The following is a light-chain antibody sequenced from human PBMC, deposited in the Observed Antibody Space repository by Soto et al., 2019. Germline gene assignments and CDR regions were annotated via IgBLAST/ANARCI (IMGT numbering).Light chain of an antibody. CDR1: QSVSSR. Sequence: EIVMTHSPGTLSLSPGEGSTLSCRASQSVSSRLAWYQQKRGQAPRLLIYDASTRATGIPARFSGSGSGTDFTLTISSLQSEDFAVYYCQQYNNWPLTFGGGTKVDIK. J-gene: IGKJ4*01. CDR3: QQYNNWPLT. V-gene: IGKV3-15*01. CDR2: DAS.